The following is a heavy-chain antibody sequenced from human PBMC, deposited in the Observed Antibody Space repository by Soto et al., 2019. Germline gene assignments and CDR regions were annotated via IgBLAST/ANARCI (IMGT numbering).Heavy chain of an antibody. CDR3: ARAQGYSSSWYSTGYYYYGMDV. CDR1: GYSFTSYW. D-gene: IGHD6-13*01. J-gene: IGHJ6*02. CDR2: IYPGDSDT. V-gene: IGHV5-51*01. Sequence: GESLKISCNGSGYSFTSYWIGWVRQMPGKGLEWVGIIYPGDSDTRYSPSFQGQVTISADKSISTAYLQWSSLKASDTAMYYCARAQGYSSSWYSTGYYYYGMDVWGQGTTVTVSS.